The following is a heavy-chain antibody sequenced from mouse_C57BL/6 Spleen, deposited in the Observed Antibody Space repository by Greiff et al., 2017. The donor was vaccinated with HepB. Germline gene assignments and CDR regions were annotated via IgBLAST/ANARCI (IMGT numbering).Heavy chain of an antibody. CDR1: GYAFSSSW. CDR3: ARSLPLMDY. Sequence: VKLQESGPELVKPGASVKISCKASGYAFSSSWMNWVKQRPGKGLEWIGRIYPGDGDTNYNGKFKGKATLTADKSSSTAYMQLSSLTSEDSAVYFCARSLPLMDYWGQGTSVTVSS. CDR2: IYPGDGDT. V-gene: IGHV1-82*01. D-gene: IGHD5-5*01. J-gene: IGHJ4*01.